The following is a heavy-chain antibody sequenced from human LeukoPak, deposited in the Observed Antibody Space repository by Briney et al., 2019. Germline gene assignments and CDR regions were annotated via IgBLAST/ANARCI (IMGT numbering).Heavy chain of an antibody. V-gene: IGHV3-21*01. D-gene: IGHD5-24*01. CDR1: GFTFSSYS. CDR2: ISSSSSYI. J-gene: IGHJ5*02. CDR3: ARDIREMATFGEFDP. Sequence: GGSLRLSCAASGFTFSSYSMNWVRQAPGKGLEWVSSISSSSSYIYYADLVKGRFTISRDNAKNSLYLQMNSLRAEDTAVYYCARDIREMATFGEFDPWGQGTLVTVSS.